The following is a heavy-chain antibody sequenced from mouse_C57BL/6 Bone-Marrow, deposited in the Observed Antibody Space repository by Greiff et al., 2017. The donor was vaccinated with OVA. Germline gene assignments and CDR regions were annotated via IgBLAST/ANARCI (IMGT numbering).Heavy chain of an antibody. CDR2: IDPSDSYT. CDR3: ARDYYGSSPFYFDY. CDR1: GYTFTSYW. J-gene: IGHJ2*01. Sequence: VQLQQSGAELVKPGASVKLSCKASGYTFTSYWMQWVKQRPGQGLEWIGEIDPSDSYTNYNQKFKGKATLTVDTSSSTAYMQLSSLTSEDSAVYYCARDYYGSSPFYFDYWGQGTTLTVSS. D-gene: IGHD1-1*01. V-gene: IGHV1-50*01.